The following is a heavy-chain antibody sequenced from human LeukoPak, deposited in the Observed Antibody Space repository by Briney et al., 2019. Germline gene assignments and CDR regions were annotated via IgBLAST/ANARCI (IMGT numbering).Heavy chain of an antibody. CDR3: ASHNQWLPSSD. CDR1: GVTFSDYY. Sequence: GGSLRLSCAASGVTFSDYYMSWIRQAPGKGLEWVSYISSSGSTIYYADSVNGRFIIARNNTNKLLYLQRNSPRAENTAVYCWASHNQWLPSSDWGQRTLVTVAS. J-gene: IGHJ4*02. D-gene: IGHD6-19*01. V-gene: IGHV3-11*01. CDR2: ISSSGSTI.